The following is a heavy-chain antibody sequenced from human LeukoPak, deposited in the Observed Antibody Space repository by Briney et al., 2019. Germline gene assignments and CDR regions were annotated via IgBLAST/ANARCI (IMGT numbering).Heavy chain of an antibody. J-gene: IGHJ4*02. D-gene: IGHD2-15*01. CDR2: IYHSGST. CDR1: GGSISSSSYY. Sequence: SETLSLTCTVSGGSISSSSYYWGWIRQPPGKGLEWIGSIYHSGSTYYNPSLKSQVTISVDTSKNQFSLKLSSVTAADTAVYYCARRLLNFDYWGQGTLVTVSS. V-gene: IGHV4-39*07. CDR3: ARRLLNFDY.